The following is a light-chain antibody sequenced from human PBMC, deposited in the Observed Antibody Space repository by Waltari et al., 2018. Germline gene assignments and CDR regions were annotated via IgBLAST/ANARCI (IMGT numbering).Light chain of an antibody. CDR1: QRIDNW. J-gene: IGKJ2*01. Sequence: DIQMPQSPSTLSASVGDTVTITCRASQRIDNWLAWYQQKPGKAPKLLIYKASTLESGVPSRFSGSGSGTEFTLTISSLQPDDFATYYCQQCDTYSFTFGQGTKLEIK. V-gene: IGKV1-5*03. CDR2: KAS. CDR3: QQCDTYSFT.